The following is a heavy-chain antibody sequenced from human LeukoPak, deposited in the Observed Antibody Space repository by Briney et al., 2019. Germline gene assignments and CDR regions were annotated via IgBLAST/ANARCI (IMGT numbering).Heavy chain of an antibody. CDR3: ARGRSSAGWGDDAFDI. D-gene: IGHD3-22*01. CDR2: INTSGST. CDR1: GGSMRNYY. Sequence: SETLSLTCTVSGGSMRNYYWSWIRQPAGRGLEWIGRINTSGSTKYNPSLKSRVTMSVDTSKNQFSLKLSSVTAADTAVYYCARGRSSAGWGDDAFDIWGQGTMVTVSS. J-gene: IGHJ3*02. V-gene: IGHV4-4*07.